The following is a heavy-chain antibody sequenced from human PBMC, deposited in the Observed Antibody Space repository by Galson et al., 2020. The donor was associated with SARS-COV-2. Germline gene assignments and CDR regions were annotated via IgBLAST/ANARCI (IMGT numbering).Heavy chain of an antibody. CDR3: ARHFSGGRVCSSPDICSPG. Sequence: SQTLSLTCQVSGGSITNSDHCWDWVRQSPGKGLEWIGSIYSDGTTYYSSSLYSRVTMSLDTSKNQFSLRVTSMTAADTAVYFCARHFSGGRVCSSPDICSPGWGRVTLVSVSS. CDR2: IYSDGTT. V-gene: IGHV4-39*07. CDR1: GGSITNSDHC. J-gene: IGHJ4*02. D-gene: IGHD3-16*01.